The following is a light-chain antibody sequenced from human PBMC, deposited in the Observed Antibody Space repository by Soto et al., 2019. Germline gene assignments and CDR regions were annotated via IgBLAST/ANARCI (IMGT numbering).Light chain of an antibody. V-gene: IGLV4-69*01. CDR1: SGHSSYA. CDR3: QAWGTGIPGV. Sequence: QSVLTQSPSASASLGASVKLTCTLSSGHSSYAIAWHQQQPEKGPRYLMKLNSDGSHSKGDGIPDRFSGSRSGAERYLTNSSLQSEDEADYCGQAWGTGIPGVFGGGTKLTVL. J-gene: IGLJ3*02. CDR2: LNSDGSH.